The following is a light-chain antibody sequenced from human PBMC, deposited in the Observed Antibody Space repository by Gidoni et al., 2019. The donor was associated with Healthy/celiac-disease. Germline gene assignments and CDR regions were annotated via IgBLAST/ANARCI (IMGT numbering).Light chain of an antibody. CDR1: QDISNY. CDR2: DAS. CDR3: QQYDNLPRYT. Sequence: DIQMTQSPSSLSASVGDRVTITCQASQDISNYLNWYQQKPGKAPKLLIYDASNLETGVPSRFSGSGSGTEFTFTISSLQPEDIATYYCQQYDNLPRYTFXXXTKLEIK. J-gene: IGKJ2*01. V-gene: IGKV1-33*01.